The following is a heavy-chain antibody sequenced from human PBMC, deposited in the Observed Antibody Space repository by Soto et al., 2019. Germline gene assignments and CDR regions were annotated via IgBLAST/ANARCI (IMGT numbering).Heavy chain of an antibody. CDR3: AKKEEYDHVWGKSPLD. D-gene: IGHD3-16*01. CDR2: ISSDERDE. V-gene: IGHV3-33*06. J-gene: IGHJ4*03. Sequence: PGGSLRLSCAASGFSFSRSVVHWLRQAPGKGLEWVAVISSDERDEDYADSVKGRFSISRDSSKSTLYLQMNSLRAEDTALYYCAKKEEYDHVWGKSPLDWGQGTLVTVSS. CDR1: GFSFSRSV.